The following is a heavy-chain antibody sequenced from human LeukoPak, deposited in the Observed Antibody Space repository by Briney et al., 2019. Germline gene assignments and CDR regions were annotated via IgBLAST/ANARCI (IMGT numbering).Heavy chain of an antibody. CDR1: GGSISSGSYY. D-gene: IGHD3-10*01. V-gene: IGHV4-61*02. Sequence: PSETLSLTCTVSGGSISSGSYYWSWIRQPAGKGLEWIGRIYTSGSTNYNPSLKSRVTISVDTSKNQFSLKLSSATAADTAVYYCARVLVARLLWFGESTMGDYWGQGTLVTVSS. J-gene: IGHJ4*02. CDR2: IYTSGST. CDR3: ARVLVARLLWFGESTMGDY.